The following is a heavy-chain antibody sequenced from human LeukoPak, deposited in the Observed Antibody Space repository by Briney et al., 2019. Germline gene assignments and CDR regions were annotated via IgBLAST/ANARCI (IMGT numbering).Heavy chain of an antibody. CDR3: ARRNYYGSGSFNWFDP. D-gene: IGHD3-10*01. CDR2: MNPNSGNT. J-gene: IGHJ5*02. Sequence: ASVKVSCKASGYTFTSYDINWVRQATGQGLEWMGWMNPNSGNTGYAQKFQGRVTITRNTSISTAYMELSSLRSEDTAVYYCARRNYYGSGSFNWFDPWGQGTLVTVSS. CDR1: GYTFTSYD. V-gene: IGHV1-8*03.